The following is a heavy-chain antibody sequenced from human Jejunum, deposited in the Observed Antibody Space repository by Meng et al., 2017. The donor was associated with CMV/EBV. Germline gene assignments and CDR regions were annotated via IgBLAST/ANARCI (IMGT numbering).Heavy chain of an antibody. CDR1: AYTFTNYG. Sequence: HAQLVQSGGDVKKPGAYVKVSCKASAYTFTNYGITWVRQAPGQGLEWMGWINAYNGDTNYAQTLQGRVTMTTDTSTSTAYMELRSLRSDDTAVYYCARVEVGITSGDYWGQGTLVTVSS. J-gene: IGHJ4*02. CDR3: ARVEVGITSGDY. D-gene: IGHD1-26*01. V-gene: IGHV1-18*01. CDR2: INAYNGDT.